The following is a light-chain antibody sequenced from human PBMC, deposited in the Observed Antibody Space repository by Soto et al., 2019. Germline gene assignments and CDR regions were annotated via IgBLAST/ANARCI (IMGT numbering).Light chain of an antibody. J-gene: IGLJ1*01. CDR2: DVS. Sequence: QSALTQPRSVSGSPGQSVTISCTGTSSDVGGYNYVSWYQQHPGKAPKLMIYDVSKRPSGVPDRCSGSKSGNTASLTISGLQAEDEADYYCCSYAGSSPYVFGTGTKLTVL. V-gene: IGLV2-11*01. CDR3: CSYAGSSPYV. CDR1: SSDVGGYNY.